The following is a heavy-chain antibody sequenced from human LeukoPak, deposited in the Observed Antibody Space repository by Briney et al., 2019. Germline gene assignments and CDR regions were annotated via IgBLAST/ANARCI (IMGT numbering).Heavy chain of an antibody. CDR3: ARHRGIAAAGIPYYYYYVMDV. D-gene: IGHD6-13*01. V-gene: IGHV5-51*01. CDR2: IYPGDSAT. Sequence: GESLQISCKGSGFSFTSYWIGWVRQMPGKGLEWMGIIYPGDSATRYSPSFQGQVTISADKSISTAYLQWTSLKASDTAMYYCARHRGIAAAGIPYYYYYVMDVWGQGTTVTVSS. CDR1: GFSFTSYW. J-gene: IGHJ6*02.